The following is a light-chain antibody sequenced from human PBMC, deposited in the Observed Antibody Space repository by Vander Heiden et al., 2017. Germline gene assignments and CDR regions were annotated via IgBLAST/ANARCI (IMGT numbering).Light chain of an antibody. J-gene: IGLJ1*01. Sequence: ALTQPPSASGSPGQSVTISCTGPSSDVGGYNYVSWYQQHPGKAPKLMIYEVSKRPSGVPDRFSGSKSGNTASLTVSGLQAEDEADYYCSSYAGTNNYVFGTGTKVTVL. V-gene: IGLV2-8*01. CDR2: EVS. CDR3: SSYAGTNNYV. CDR1: SSDVGGYNY.